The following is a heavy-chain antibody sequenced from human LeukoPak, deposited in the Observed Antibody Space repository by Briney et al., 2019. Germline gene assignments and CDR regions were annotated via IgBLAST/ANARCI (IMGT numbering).Heavy chain of an antibody. CDR3: ARDNKPTYVWGSSRPTRTNWFDP. CDR1: GYTFTGYY. J-gene: IGHJ5*02. Sequence: ASVTVSCKASGYTFTGYYMHWVRQAPGQGLEWMGWINPNSGGTNYAQKFQGRVTMTRDTSISTAYMEPSRLRSDDTAVYYCARDNKPTYVWGSSRPTRTNWFDPWGQGTLVTVSS. D-gene: IGHD3-16*01. CDR2: INPNSGGT. V-gene: IGHV1-2*02.